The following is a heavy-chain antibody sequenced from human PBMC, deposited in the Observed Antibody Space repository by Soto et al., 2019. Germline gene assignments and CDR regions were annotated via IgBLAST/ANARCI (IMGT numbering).Heavy chain of an antibody. CDR2: IWHDGSKK. V-gene: IGHV3-33*01. Sequence: VRLSCAASGFTFSAYGLQRVRQAPGKGLEWLAFIWHDGSKKYYADSVGGRFTISRDNSKNTLYLQVNSLRAEDTAVYYCASQAFDYWGQGTLVTVSS. J-gene: IGHJ4*02. CDR3: ASQAFDY. CDR1: GFTFSAYG.